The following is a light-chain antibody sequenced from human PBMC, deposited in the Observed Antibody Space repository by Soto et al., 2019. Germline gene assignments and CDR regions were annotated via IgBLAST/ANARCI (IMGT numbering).Light chain of an antibody. CDR2: EGS. Sequence: QSALTQPASVSGSPGQSITISCTGTSSDVGSYNLVSWCQQHPGTAPKLMVYEGSKRPSGVSNRFSGSKSGNTASLTISGLQAEDEADYYCCSYAGSSTLVFGGGTQLTVL. CDR1: SSDVGSYNL. J-gene: IGLJ2*01. CDR3: CSYAGSSTLV. V-gene: IGLV2-23*01.